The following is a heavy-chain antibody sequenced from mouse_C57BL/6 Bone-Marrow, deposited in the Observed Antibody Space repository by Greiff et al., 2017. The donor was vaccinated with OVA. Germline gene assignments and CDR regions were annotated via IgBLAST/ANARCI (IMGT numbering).Heavy chain of an antibody. Sequence: EVQVVESGAELVRPGASVKLSCTASGFNIKDDYMHWVKQRPEQGLEWIGWIDPENGDTEYASKFQGKATITADTSSNTAYLQLSSLTSEDTAVYYCTTFMVRRYFDVWGTGTTVTVSS. J-gene: IGHJ1*03. CDR1: GFNIKDDY. CDR2: IDPENGDT. CDR3: TTFMVRRYFDV. V-gene: IGHV14-4*01. D-gene: IGHD2-2*01.